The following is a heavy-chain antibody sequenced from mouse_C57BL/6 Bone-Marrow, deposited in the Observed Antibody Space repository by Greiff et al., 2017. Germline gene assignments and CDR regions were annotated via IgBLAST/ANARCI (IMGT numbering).Heavy chain of an antibody. CDR1: GYTFTSYG. J-gene: IGHJ4*01. V-gene: IGHV1-81*01. D-gene: IGHD2-5*01. CDR2: IYPRSGTT. CDR3: SIYSNYAMDY. Sequence: VQRVASGAELARPGASVKLSCKASGYTFTSYGLSWVKQRTGRGLEWIGEIYPRSGTTYYNEKFKGKATLTVAKSSSPAYMVLRSLTSEDSAVYFCSIYSNYAMDYWGQGTSVTVSS.